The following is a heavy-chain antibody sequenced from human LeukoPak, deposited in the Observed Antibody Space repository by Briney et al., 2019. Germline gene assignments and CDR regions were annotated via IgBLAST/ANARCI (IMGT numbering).Heavy chain of an antibody. D-gene: IGHD3-9*01. CDR3: ARLGSDYDILTGEVDY. J-gene: IGHJ4*02. Sequence: ASVKVSCKASGYTFTSYGISWVRQAPGQGLEWMGWISAYNGNTNYAQKLQGRVTMTTDTSTSTAYMELRSLRSDDTAVYYCARLGSDYDILTGEVDYWGQGTLVTVSS. V-gene: IGHV1-18*01. CDR1: GYTFTSYG. CDR2: ISAYNGNT.